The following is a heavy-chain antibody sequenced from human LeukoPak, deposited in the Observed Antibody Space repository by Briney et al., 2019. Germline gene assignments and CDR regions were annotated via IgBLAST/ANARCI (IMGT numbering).Heavy chain of an antibody. V-gene: IGHV1-24*01. CDR3: AAISTPTTRRAYHFDS. CDR1: EYALTELS. J-gene: IGHJ4*02. CDR2: FDPEAGET. D-gene: IGHD5-12*01. Sequence: ASVKVSCKVSEYALTELSIHWVRQTPGKGLECMGGFDPEAGETIYAQKFQGRVTMTEDTSTDTAYMELSSLTSDDTAVYYCAAISTPTTRRAYHFDSWGRGTLVTVSS.